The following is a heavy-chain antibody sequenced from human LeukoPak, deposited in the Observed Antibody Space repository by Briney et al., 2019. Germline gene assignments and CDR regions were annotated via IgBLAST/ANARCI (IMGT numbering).Heavy chain of an antibody. V-gene: IGHV4-59*01. CDR3: TRAVLAVADWFDP. CDR2: IYYSGST. D-gene: IGHD6-19*01. CDR1: GGSISNYH. J-gene: IGHJ5*02. Sequence: TSETLSLTCTVSGGSISNYHWSWIRQPPGKGLEWIGYIYYSGSTNYNPSLKSRVTISVDTSKNQFSLKLSSVTTADTAVYYCTRAVLAVADWFDPWGQGTLVTVSS.